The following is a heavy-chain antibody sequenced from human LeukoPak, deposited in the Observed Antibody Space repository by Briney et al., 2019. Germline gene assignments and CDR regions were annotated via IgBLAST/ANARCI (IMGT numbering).Heavy chain of an antibody. V-gene: IGHV1-69*04. J-gene: IGHJ5*02. CDR1: GGTFSSYA. Sequence: GASVKVSCKASGGTFSSYAISWVRQAPGQGLEWMGRIIPILGIANYAQKFQGRVTITADNSTSTAYLELSSLRSEDTAVYYCARGGGVYQASGHWFDPWGQGTLVTVSS. D-gene: IGHD6-13*01. CDR2: IIPILGIA. CDR3: ARGGGVYQASGHWFDP.